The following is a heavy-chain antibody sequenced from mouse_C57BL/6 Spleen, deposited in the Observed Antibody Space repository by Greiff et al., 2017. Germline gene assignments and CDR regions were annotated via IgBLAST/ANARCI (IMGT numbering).Heavy chain of an antibody. CDR1: GFTFSDYG. CDR2: ISSGSSTI. V-gene: IGHV5-17*01. D-gene: IGHD1-1*01. Sequence: EVQGVESGGGLVKPGGSLKLSCAASGFTFSDYGMHWVRQAPEKGLEWVAYISSGSSTIYYADTVKGRFTISRDNAKNTLFLQMTSLRSEDTARYYCARPAYYGSSSFAYWGQGTLVTVSA. J-gene: IGHJ3*01. CDR3: ARPAYYGSSSFAY.